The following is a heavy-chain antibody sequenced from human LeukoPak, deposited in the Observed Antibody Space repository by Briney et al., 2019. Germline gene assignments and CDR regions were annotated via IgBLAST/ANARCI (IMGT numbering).Heavy chain of an antibody. CDR1: GFTFSSYS. CDR3: ARLVRGVSYY. V-gene: IGHV3-48*04. J-gene: IGHJ4*02. CDR2: IRSSSSTV. D-gene: IGHD3-10*01. Sequence: GGSLRLSCAASGFTFSSYSMNWVRQAPGKGLEWVSYIRSSSSTVYYADSVKGRFTISRDNAKNSLYLQMNSLRAEDTAVYYCARLVRGVSYYWGQGTLVTVSS.